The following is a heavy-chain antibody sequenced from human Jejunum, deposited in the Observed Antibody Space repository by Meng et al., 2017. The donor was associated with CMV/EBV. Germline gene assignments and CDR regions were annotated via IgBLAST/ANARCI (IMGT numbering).Heavy chain of an antibody. Sequence: GKASGYTFNKYDISWVRQAPGQGLEGMGSMTPKSRNTVYAQKFQGRVTMTWDTSTTTAYMELSSLRSEDTAMYYCARGLDLPYWGQGTRVTVSS. CDR1: GYTFNKYD. CDR3: ARGLDLPY. J-gene: IGHJ4*02. CDR2: MTPKSRNT. V-gene: IGHV1-8*01.